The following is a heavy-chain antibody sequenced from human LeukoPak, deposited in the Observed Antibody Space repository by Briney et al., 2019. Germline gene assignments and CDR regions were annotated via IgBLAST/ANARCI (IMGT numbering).Heavy chain of an antibody. V-gene: IGHV3-15*01. CDR1: GFTFSNAW. CDR2: IKSKTDGGTT. CDR3: TTDSPYGSGSYYNVLTETPFDF. J-gene: IGHJ4*02. Sequence: GGSLRLSCAASGFTFSNAWMSWVRQAPGKGLEWVGRIKSKTDGGTTDYAAPVKGRFTISRDDTKNTLYMQMNSLKTEDTAVYYCTTDSPYGSGSYYNVLTETPFDFWGQGTLVTVSS. D-gene: IGHD3-10*01.